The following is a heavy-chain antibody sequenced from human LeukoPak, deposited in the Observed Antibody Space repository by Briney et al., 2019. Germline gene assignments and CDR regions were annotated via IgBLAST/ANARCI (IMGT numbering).Heavy chain of an antibody. CDR3: ASSGYCSSTSCLYNWFDP. D-gene: IGHD2-2*01. V-gene: IGHV1-69*05. CDR1: GGTFSSYA. CDR2: IIPIFGTA. Sequence: SVRVSCKASGGTFSSYAINWVRQAPGQGLEWMGRIIPIFGTANYAQKFQGRVTITTDESTSTAYMELSSLRSEDTAVYYCASSGYCSSTSCLYNWFDPWGQGTLVTVSS. J-gene: IGHJ5*02.